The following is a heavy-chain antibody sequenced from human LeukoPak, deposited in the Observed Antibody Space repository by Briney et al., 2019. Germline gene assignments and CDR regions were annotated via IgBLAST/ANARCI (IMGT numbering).Heavy chain of an antibody. J-gene: IGHJ4*02. CDR1: GFTFSSYW. CDR3: ARVWSKPFFDY. Sequence: PGGSLRLSCAASGFTFSSYWMSWVRQAPGKGLERVANIRQDGSEKYYVDSVKGRFTISRDNAKNSLYLQMNSLRAEDTAVYYCARVWSKPFFDYWGQGTLVTVSS. CDR2: IRQDGSEK. V-gene: IGHV3-7*01. D-gene: IGHD2-21*01.